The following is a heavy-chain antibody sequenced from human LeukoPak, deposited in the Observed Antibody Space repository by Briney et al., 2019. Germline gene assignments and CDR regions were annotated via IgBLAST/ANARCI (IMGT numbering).Heavy chain of an antibody. D-gene: IGHD3-10*01. CDR3: ARGDTMVRGTRY. CDR2: MHSGGST. J-gene: IGHJ4*02. Sequence: GESLRLSCAASGFTVSSNYMSWVRQAPGKGLEWVSVMHSGGSTYYADSVKGRFTISRDNSKNTLYLQMNSLRAEDTAVYYCARGDTMVRGTRYWGQGTLVT. CDR1: GFTVSSNY. V-gene: IGHV3-53*01.